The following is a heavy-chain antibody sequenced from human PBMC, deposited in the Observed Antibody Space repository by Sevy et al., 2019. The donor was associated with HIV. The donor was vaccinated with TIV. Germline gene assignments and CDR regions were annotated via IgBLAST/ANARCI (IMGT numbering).Heavy chain of an antibody. D-gene: IGHD3-10*01. Sequence: GGSLRLSCAASGFTFSGSGLHWVRQASGKGLEWVGRIRSKPNNYATAYAASVKGRFTISRDDSKNTAYLQMNSLETEDTAVYYCTRPGEGSSENKYYFDYWGQGSLVTVSS. CDR3: TRPGEGSSENKYYFDY. J-gene: IGHJ4*01. V-gene: IGHV3-73*01. CDR1: GFTFSGSG. CDR2: IRSKPNNYAT.